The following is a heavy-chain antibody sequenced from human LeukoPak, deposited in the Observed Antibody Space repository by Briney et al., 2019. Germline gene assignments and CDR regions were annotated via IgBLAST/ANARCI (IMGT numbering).Heavy chain of an antibody. CDR3: ARVANAYYYSYMDV. V-gene: IGHV3-48*01. J-gene: IGHJ6*03. CDR1: GFTFRIYS. Sequence: GGSLGLSCAASGFTFRIYSMNWVRQAPGKGLEWVSYISSSSETIYYADSVKGRFTISRDNAKNSLYLQMNSLRAEDTAVYYCARVANAYYYSYMDVWGKGTTVTVSS. CDR2: ISSSSETI.